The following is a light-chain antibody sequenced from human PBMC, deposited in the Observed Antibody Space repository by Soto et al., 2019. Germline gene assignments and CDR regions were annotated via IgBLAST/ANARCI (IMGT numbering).Light chain of an antibody. CDR2: GDH. Sequence: QSVLTQPPSVSGAPGQRVTISCTGSSSNIGAGSDVHWYQQLPGEAPKLLIYGDHNRPSGVPDRFSGSKSGTSASLAITRLQAEDEADYYCQSYDISIHNYVFGTGTKVTVL. V-gene: IGLV1-40*01. CDR3: QSYDISIHNYV. CDR1: SSNIGAGSD. J-gene: IGLJ1*01.